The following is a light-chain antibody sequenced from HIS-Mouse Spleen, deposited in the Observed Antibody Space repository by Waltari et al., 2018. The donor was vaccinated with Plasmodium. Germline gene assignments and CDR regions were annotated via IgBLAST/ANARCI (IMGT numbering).Light chain of an antibody. J-gene: IGLJ2*01. CDR2: EVS. CDR3: SSYAGSNNLV. Sequence: QSALTQPPSASGSPGPSVTISCTGTSSDVGGYNYVSWYQQQPGKAPKLMIYEVSKRPSGVPDRFSGSKSGNTASLTVSGLQAEDEADYYCSSYAGSNNLVFGGGTKLTVL. V-gene: IGLV2-8*01. CDR1: SSDVGGYNY.